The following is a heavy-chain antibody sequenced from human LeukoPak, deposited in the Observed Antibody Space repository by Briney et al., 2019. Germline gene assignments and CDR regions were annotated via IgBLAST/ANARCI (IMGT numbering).Heavy chain of an antibody. Sequence: SETLSLTCTVSGGSISSGGYYWSWLRQHPGKGLEWIGYIYNSGSTDYNPSLKSRVTISADTSKNQFSLKLSSVTAADTAMYYCARGPRGSLNWFDPWGQGTLVTVSS. V-gene: IGHV4-31*03. D-gene: IGHD3-10*01. CDR2: IYNSGST. J-gene: IGHJ5*02. CDR3: ARGPRGSLNWFDP. CDR1: GGSISSGGYY.